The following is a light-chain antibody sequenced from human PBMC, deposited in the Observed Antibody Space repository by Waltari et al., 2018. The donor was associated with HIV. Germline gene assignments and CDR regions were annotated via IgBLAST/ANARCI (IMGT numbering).Light chain of an antibody. CDR2: DAS. J-gene: IGKJ2*03. Sequence: EIVMTQPLSSLSVSPWETATLSSRANRCLTTHLAWYHQSPCQSPRLLIYDASTRVTGIPDKFSGSGSATQFTLTIINFQSEDSGIYYCQQHRDWPYSFGRGATLE. V-gene: IGKV3-15*01. CDR1: RCLTTH. CDR3: QQHRDWPYS.